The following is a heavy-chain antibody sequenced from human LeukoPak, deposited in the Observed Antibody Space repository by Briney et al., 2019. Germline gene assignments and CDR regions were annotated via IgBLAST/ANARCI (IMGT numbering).Heavy chain of an antibody. V-gene: IGHV4-4*07. CDR1: GGSISSYY. D-gene: IGHD4-17*01. CDR3: ARGMTTVTTSNWFDP. CDR2: IYATGST. Sequence: SETLSLTCTVSGGSISSYYWSWIRQPAGKGLEWIGRIYATGSTNYNPSLKSRVTISVDTSENQCSLKLSSVTAADTAVYYCARGMTTVTTSNWFDPWGQGTLVTVSS. J-gene: IGHJ5*02.